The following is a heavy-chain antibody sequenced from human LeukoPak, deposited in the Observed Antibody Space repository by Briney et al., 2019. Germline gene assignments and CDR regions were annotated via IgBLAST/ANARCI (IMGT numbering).Heavy chain of an antibody. CDR1: GYTLTSYD. D-gene: IGHD1-26*01. CDR3: ASSIGGSYHSR. CDR2: MSPNSGTT. V-gene: IGHV1-8*01. Sequence: ASVNVSCKASGYTLTSYDINGVRQATAQGLEWMGWMSPNSGTTGYAQGFQGRVTMTRNTSISTAYMELSSLRSEDTAVYYCASSIGGSYHSRWGQGTLVTVSS. J-gene: IGHJ4*02.